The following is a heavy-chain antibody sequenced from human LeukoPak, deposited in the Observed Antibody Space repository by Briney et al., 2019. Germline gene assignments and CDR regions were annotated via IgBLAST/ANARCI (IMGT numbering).Heavy chain of an antibody. CDR1: GFTFSSYS. D-gene: IGHD6-13*01. J-gene: IGHJ4*02. CDR3: ARGLIAAGTTTIGFDY. Sequence: PGGSLRLSCAASGFTFSSYSMNWVRQAPGKGLEWVSSISSSSRYIYYADSVKGRFTISRDNAKNSLYLQMNSLRAEDAAVYYCARGLIAAGTTTIGFDYWGQGTLVTVSS. CDR2: ISSSSRYI. V-gene: IGHV3-21*01.